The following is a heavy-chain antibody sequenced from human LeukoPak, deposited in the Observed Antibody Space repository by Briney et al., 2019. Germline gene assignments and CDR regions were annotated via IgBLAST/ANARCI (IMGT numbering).Heavy chain of an antibody. J-gene: IGHJ4*02. CDR1: GFTFDDYA. V-gene: IGHV3-9*01. CDR3: AKVGITMVRGIPEDYFDY. CDR2: ISWNSGSI. D-gene: IGHD3-10*01. Sequence: GGSLRLSCAASGFTFDDYAVHWVRQAPGKGLEWVSGISWNSGSIGYADSVKGRFTISRDNAKNSLYLQMNSLRAEDTAVYYCAKVGITMVRGIPEDYFDYWGQGTLVTVSS.